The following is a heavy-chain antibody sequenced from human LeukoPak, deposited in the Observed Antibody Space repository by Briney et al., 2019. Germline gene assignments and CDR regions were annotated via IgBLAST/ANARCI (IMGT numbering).Heavy chain of an antibody. Sequence: SETLSLTCTVSGGSISSYYWSWIRQPPGKGLEWIGYMYYNGRTNYNPSLKSRVTISIDTSRDQFSLKLSPVTAADTAVYYCASRITIFGVGNWFDPWGQGTLVTVSS. CDR2: MYYNGRT. CDR1: GGSISSYY. J-gene: IGHJ5*02. D-gene: IGHD3-3*01. CDR3: ASRITIFGVGNWFDP. V-gene: IGHV4-59*12.